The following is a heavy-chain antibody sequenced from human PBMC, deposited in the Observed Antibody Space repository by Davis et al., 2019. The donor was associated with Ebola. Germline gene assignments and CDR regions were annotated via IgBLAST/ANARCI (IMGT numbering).Heavy chain of an antibody. CDR3: ARGPYGDLPPSWYFDL. J-gene: IGHJ2*01. Sequence: GESLKISCKGSGYSFTSYWIAWVRQMPGKGLEWMGSIYPGDSDARYSPSFQGQVSISADKSISTVYMQWSSLKTSDTAMYYCARGPYGDLPPSWYFDLWGRGTLVTVSS. D-gene: IGHD4-17*01. CDR1: GYSFTSYW. CDR2: IYPGDSDA. V-gene: IGHV5-51*01.